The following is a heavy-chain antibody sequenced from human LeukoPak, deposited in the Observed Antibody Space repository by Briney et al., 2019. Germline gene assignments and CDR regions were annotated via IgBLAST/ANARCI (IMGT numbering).Heavy chain of an antibody. D-gene: IGHD2-8*01. J-gene: IGHJ4*02. CDR3: ARLALPGKDIVLMVTY. CDR2: IYYSGST. Sequence: PSETLSLTCTVSGGSISSSSYYWGWIRQPPGKGLEWIGSIYYSGSTYYNPSLKSRVTISVDTSKNQFSLKLSSVTAADTAVYYCARLALPGKDIVLMVTYWGQGTLVTVSS. CDR1: GGSISSSSYY. V-gene: IGHV4-39*01.